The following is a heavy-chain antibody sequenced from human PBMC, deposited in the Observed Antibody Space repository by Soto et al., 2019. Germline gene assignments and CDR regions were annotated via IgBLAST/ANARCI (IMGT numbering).Heavy chain of an antibody. CDR2: ISGSGGST. J-gene: IGHJ4*02. V-gene: IGHV3-23*01. CDR3: AKLSAPEHISSGFDY. CDR1: GFTFSSYA. D-gene: IGHD6-19*01. Sequence: GGSLRLSCAASGFTFSSYAMSWVRQAPGKGLEWVSAISGSGGSTYYADSVKGRFTISRDNSKNTLYLQMNSLRAEDTAVYYCAKLSAPEHISSGFDYWGQGTLVTVSS.